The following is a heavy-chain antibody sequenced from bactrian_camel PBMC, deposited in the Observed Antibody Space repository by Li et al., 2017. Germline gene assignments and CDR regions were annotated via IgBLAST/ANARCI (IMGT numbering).Heavy chain of an antibody. D-gene: IGHD6*01. Sequence: HVQLVESGGGSVQAGGSLRLSCAAHGYTYSEICMAWFRLAPGKEREGVAAFYSRGDITYYADSVKGRFTISRDDAKNTMYLQMNNLQPEDTAMYYCAADVGSMSGNCQPNYWGQGTQVTVS. J-gene: IGHJ4*01. V-gene: IGHV3S1*01. CDR3: AADVGSMSGNCQPNY. CDR1: GYTYSEIC. CDR2: FYSRGDIT.